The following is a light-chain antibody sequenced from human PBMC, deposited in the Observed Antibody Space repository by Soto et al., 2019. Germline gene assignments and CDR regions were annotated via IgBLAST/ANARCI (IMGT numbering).Light chain of an antibody. CDR3: SSYAGSNNSL. CDR2: EVS. Sequence: QSVLTQPPSASGSPGQSVTISCTGTSSDVGGYNYVSWYQQHPGKAPKLMIYEVSKRPSGVPDRFSGSKSGNTASLTVSGLQAEDEADYYCSSYAGSNNSLFGGGIKVTVL. CDR1: SSDVGGYNY. V-gene: IGLV2-8*01. J-gene: IGLJ2*01.